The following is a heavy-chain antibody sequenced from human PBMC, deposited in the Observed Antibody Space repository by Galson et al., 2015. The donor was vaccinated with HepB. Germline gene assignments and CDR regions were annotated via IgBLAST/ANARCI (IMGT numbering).Heavy chain of an antibody. D-gene: IGHD2-2*01. Sequence: SVKVSCKASGGTFSSYAISWVRQAPGQGLEWMGGIIPIFGTANYAQKFQGRVTITADESTSTAYMELSSLRSEDTAVYYCARSDIVVVPAAMGSYYYYGMDVWGQGTTVTVSS. CDR3: ARSDIVVVPAAMGSYYYYGMDV. CDR2: IIPIFGTA. J-gene: IGHJ6*02. V-gene: IGHV1-69*13. CDR1: GGTFSSYA.